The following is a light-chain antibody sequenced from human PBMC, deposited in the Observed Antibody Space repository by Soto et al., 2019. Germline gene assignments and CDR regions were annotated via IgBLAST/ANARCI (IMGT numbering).Light chain of an antibody. CDR2: EVT. Sequence: QSALTQPPSASGSPGQSVTISCTGTTNDVGRYNFVSWYQQHPGKAPKLMIYEVTRRPSGVPDRFSGSKSGNTASLTVSGLQAEDEAEYYCSSYAGSSAVFGTGTKLTVL. CDR3: SSYAGSSAV. J-gene: IGLJ1*01. CDR1: TNDVGRYNF. V-gene: IGLV2-8*01.